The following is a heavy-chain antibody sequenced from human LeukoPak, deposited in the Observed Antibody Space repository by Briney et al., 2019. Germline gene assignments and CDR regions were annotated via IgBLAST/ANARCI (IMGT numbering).Heavy chain of an antibody. CDR2: IYSAGST. D-gene: IGHD6-13*01. Sequence: GGSLRLSCAASGSIVSSNYMSWVRQAPGKGLEWVSVIYSAGSTYYADSVKGRFTMSRDDSKNTVYLQMNSLRVEDTAVYYCARVDRNSSGYRYWGQGTLVTVSS. V-gene: IGHV3-53*01. J-gene: IGHJ4*02. CDR3: ARVDRNSSGYRY. CDR1: GSIVSSNY.